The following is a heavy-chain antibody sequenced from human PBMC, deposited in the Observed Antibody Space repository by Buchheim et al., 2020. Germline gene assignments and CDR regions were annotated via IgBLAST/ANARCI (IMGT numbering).Heavy chain of an antibody. CDR1: GFIFYGFS. D-gene: IGHD2-21*01. J-gene: IGHJ4*02. CDR3: ARDLMWRYSDH. V-gene: IGHV3-30*03. Sequence: QVQLVESGGGVVQPGGSLRLSCTTSGFIFYGFSMWWMRQTPDKGLEWVAFISDYEDTKYYEDSVKGRFAISRDNSKGVLYLEVNNLRPEDTGLYYCARDLMWRYSDHWGQGTL. CDR2: ISDYEDTK.